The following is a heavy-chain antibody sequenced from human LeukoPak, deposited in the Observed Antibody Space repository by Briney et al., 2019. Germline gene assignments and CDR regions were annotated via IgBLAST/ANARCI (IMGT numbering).Heavy chain of an antibody. Sequence: GVSLKLSCAASGFTFSDSAIHWVRQASGKGLEWVGRIRGKGFSDPPAYAASVKDRFTISRDDSDSTAYLQMNSLKAEDTAVYYCTVPQSGGNRFDPWGPGTQVTVLS. CDR2: IRGKGFSDPP. V-gene: IGHV3-73*01. J-gene: IGHJ5*02. CDR3: TVPQSGGNRFDP. CDR1: GFTFSDSA. D-gene: IGHD3-16*01.